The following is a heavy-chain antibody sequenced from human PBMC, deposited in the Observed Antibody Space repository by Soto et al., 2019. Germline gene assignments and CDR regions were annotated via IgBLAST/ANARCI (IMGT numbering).Heavy chain of an antibody. CDR3: ARTVFYGMDV. J-gene: IGHJ6*02. D-gene: IGHD1-20*01. Sequence: GGSLRLSCAASGFTFSDAWMNWVRQAPGKGLEWVGRIKNKDNSYTTDYAASVKGRFTISRDDSENSLYLQMSSLKTEDTAVYYCARTVFYGMDVWGQGTTVTVSS. CDR2: IKNKDNSYTT. V-gene: IGHV3-72*01. CDR1: GFTFSDAW.